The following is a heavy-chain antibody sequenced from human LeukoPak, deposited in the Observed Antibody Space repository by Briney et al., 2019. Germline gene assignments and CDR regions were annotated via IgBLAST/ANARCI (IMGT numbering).Heavy chain of an antibody. Sequence: SETLSLTCTVSGGSISSYYWSWIRQPPGRGLEWIGYIYYSGSTNYNPSLKSRVTISVDTSKNQFSLKLSSVTAADTAVYYCARDRRGSSDFDYWGQGTLVTVSS. J-gene: IGHJ4*02. CDR3: ARDRRGSSDFDY. D-gene: IGHD1-26*01. CDR1: GGSISSYY. CDR2: IYYSGST. V-gene: IGHV4-59*01.